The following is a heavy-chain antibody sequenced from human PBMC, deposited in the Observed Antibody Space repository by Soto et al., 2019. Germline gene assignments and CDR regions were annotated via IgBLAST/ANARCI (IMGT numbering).Heavy chain of an antibody. CDR1: GYSFTSHY. CDR2: IFPGGVNI. CDR3: ARSRREDYYDSSGYYY. Sequence: ASVKVSCKAIGYSFTSHYMHWVRQAPGQGLEWMGTIFPGGVNIAYAQKLQGRVTMTTDTSTSTAYMELRSLRSDDTAVYYCARSRREDYYDSSGYYYWGQGTLVTVSS. J-gene: IGHJ4*02. D-gene: IGHD3-22*01. V-gene: IGHV1-46*01.